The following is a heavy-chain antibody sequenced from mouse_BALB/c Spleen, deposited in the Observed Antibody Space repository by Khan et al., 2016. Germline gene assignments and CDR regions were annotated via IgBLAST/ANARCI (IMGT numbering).Heavy chain of an antibody. D-gene: IGHD1-1*01. Sequence: EVQLQESGPGLVKPSQSLSLTCTVTGYSITSDYAWYWIRQFPGNKLEWMGYIRYSGSTTYNPSLKSRISITRDTSKNQLFLQLNSVTTEDTATSYCTRSPATTRYFDVWGAGTTVTVSS. CDR2: IRYSGST. J-gene: IGHJ1*01. CDR3: TRSPATTRYFDV. CDR1: GYSITSDYA. V-gene: IGHV3-2*02.